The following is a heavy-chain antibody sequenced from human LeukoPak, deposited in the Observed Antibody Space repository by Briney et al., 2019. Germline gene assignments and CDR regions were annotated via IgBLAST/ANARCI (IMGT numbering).Heavy chain of an antibody. V-gene: IGHV3-21*01. CDR1: GFTFSSYS. CDR3: ARDTFSSGWMEDGFDY. Sequence: GGSLRLSCAASGFTFSSYSMNWVRQAPGKGLEWASSISSSSSYIYYADSVKGRFTISRDNAKNSLYLQMNSLRAEDTAVYYCARDTFSSGWMEDGFDYWGQGTLVTVSS. CDR2: ISSSSSYI. J-gene: IGHJ4*02. D-gene: IGHD6-19*01.